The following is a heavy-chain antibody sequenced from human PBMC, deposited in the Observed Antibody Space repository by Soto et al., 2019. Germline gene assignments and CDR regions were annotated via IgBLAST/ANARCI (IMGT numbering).Heavy chain of an antibody. D-gene: IGHD2-15*01. J-gene: IGHJ2*01. V-gene: IGHV1-69*08. CDR3: ARDTGLGYCSGGSCYSVWYFDL. Sequence: QVQLVQSGAEVKKPGSSVKVSCKASGGTFSSYTISWVRQAPGQGLEWMGRIIPILGIANYAQKFQGRVTITADKSTSTAYMELSSLRSEDTLVYYCARDTGLGYCSGGSCYSVWYFDLWGRGTLVTVSS. CDR2: IIPILGIA. CDR1: GGTFSSYT.